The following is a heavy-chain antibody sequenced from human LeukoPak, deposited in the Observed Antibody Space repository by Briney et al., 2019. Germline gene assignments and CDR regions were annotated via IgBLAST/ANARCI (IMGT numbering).Heavy chain of an antibody. CDR2: FDPEDGET. V-gene: IGHV1-24*01. CDR3: ALLGYCSGGSCYSIPRYDAFDI. J-gene: IGHJ3*02. CDR1: GYTLTELS. Sequence: ASVTVSCKVSGYTLTELSMHWVRQAPGKGLEWMGGFDPEDGETIYAQKFQGRVTMTEDTSTDTAYMELSSLRSEDTAVYYCALLGYCSGGSCYSIPRYDAFDIWGQGTMVTVSS. D-gene: IGHD2-15*01.